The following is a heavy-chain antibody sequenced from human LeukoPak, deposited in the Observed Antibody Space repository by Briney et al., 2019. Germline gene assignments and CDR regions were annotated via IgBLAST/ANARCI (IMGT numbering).Heavy chain of an antibody. D-gene: IGHD2-2*01. J-gene: IGHJ5*02. CDR1: GYTFTGYY. CDR2: INPNSGGT. V-gene: IGHV1-2*02. CDR3: ARIWGSSTSCYDCWFDP. Sequence: ASVKVSCKASGYTFTGYYMHWVRRAPGQGLEWMGWINPNSGGTNYAQKSQGRVTMTRDTSISTAYMELSRLRSDDTAVYYCARIWGSSTSCYDCWFDPWGQGTLVTVSS.